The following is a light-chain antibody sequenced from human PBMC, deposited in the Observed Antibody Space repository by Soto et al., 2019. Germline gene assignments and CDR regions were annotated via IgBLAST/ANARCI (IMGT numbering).Light chain of an antibody. V-gene: IGKV1-39*01. CDR2: AAS. Sequence: DIQMTQSPSSLSASVGGRVSITCRASQSISSYLNWYQQKPGKAPKLLIYAASSLQSGVPSRFSGSGSGTDFTLTISSLQPEDFATYYCQQSYSTPSTFGPGTKVDIK. CDR1: QSISSY. CDR3: QQSYSTPST. J-gene: IGKJ3*01.